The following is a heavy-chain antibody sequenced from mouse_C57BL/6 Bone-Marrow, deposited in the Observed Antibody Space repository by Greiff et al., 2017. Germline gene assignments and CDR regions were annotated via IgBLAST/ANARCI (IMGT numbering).Heavy chain of an antibody. CDR1: GYTFTDYE. D-gene: IGHD2-2*01. Sequence: VKLMESGAELVRPGASVTLSCKASGYTFTDYEMHWVKQTPVHGLEWIGAIDPETGGTAYNQKFKGKAILTADKSSSTAYMELRSLTSEDSAVYYCTRGVTNAMDYWGQGTSVTVSS. CDR3: TRGVTNAMDY. CDR2: IDPETGGT. J-gene: IGHJ4*01. V-gene: IGHV1-15*01.